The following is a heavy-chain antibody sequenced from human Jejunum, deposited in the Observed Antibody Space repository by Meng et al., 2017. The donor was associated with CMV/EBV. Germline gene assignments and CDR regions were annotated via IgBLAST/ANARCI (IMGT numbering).Heavy chain of an antibody. D-gene: IGHD3-3*01. CDR3: AKTQHYDFWSGSDY. Sequence: SGFTFITYAMSWVRQAPGKGLEWVSAISGSAGTSYYADSVKGRFTISRDNSKNTLYLEMNSLTADDTALYYCAKTQHYDFWSGSDYWGQGTLVTVSS. CDR1: GFTFITYA. J-gene: IGHJ4*02. V-gene: IGHV3-23*01. CDR2: ISGSAGTS.